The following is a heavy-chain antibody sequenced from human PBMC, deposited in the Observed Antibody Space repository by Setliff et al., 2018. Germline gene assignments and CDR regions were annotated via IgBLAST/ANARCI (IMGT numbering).Heavy chain of an antibody. D-gene: IGHD2-15*01. V-gene: IGHV4-38-2*02. CDR1: GYTIDSGYF. Sequence: SETLSLTCTVSGYTIDSGYFWGWIRQPPGKGLEWIGNIFISGGNTHYSPSLRSRVIIVVDTSKNQCSLKLTSVTAADTAVYYCARLGSAGFLGDYWGQGTLVTVSS. J-gene: IGHJ4*02. CDR3: ARLGSAGFLGDY. CDR2: IFISGGNT.